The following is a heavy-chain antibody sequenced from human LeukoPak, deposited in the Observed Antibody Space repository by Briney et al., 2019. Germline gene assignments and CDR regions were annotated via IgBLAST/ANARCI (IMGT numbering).Heavy chain of an antibody. Sequence: PSETLSLTCAAYGGSFSGYYWSWIRQPPGKGLEWIGEINHSGSTNYNPSLKSRVTISVDTSKNQFSLKLSSVTAADTAVYYCARGVGTIFGVVIHYGMDVWGQGTTVTVSS. CDR1: GGSFSGYY. CDR2: INHSGST. D-gene: IGHD3-3*01. CDR3: ARGVGTIFGVVIHYGMDV. J-gene: IGHJ6*02. V-gene: IGHV4-34*01.